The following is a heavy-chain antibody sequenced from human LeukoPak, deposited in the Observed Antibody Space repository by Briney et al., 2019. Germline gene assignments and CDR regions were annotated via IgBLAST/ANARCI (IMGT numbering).Heavy chain of an antibody. CDR2: ISYDGSNK. J-gene: IGHJ4*02. CDR3: AREEEVAVVSGWSYYFDY. D-gene: IGHD6-19*01. V-gene: IGHV3-30-3*01. Sequence: GRSLRLSCAASGFTFSSYAMHWVRQAPGKGLEWAAVISYDGSNKYYADSVKGRFTISRDNSKNTLYLQMNSLRAEDTAVYYCAREEEVAVVSGWSYYFDYWGQGTLVTVSS. CDR1: GFTFSSYA.